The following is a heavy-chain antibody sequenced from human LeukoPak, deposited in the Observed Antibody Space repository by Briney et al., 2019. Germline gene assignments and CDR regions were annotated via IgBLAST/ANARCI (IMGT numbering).Heavy chain of an antibody. CDR2: IYTSGST. CDR1: GGSISSGSYY. D-gene: IGHD3-3*01. J-gene: IGHJ3*02. V-gene: IGHV4-61*02. Sequence: PSETLSLTCTVSGGSISSGSYYWSWIRQPAGKGLEWIGRIYTSGSTNYNPSLKSRVTISVDTSKNQFSLKLSSVTAADTAVYYCARAHITIFGVVIMEAFDIWGQGTMVTVSS. CDR3: ARAHITIFGVVIMEAFDI.